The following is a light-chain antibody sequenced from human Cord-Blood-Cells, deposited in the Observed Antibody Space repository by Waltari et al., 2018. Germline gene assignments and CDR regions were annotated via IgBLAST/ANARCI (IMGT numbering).Light chain of an antibody. J-gene: IGKJ1*01. CDR3: QQSYSTPVWT. Sequence: DIQMTQSPSSLSASVGDRVTIPCRASQSISSYLNLYQQKPGKAPKLLIYAASSLQSVVPSRFSGSGSGTDFTLTISSLQPEDFATYYCQQSYSTPVWTFGQGSKVEIK. CDR2: AAS. CDR1: QSISSY. V-gene: IGKV1-39*01.